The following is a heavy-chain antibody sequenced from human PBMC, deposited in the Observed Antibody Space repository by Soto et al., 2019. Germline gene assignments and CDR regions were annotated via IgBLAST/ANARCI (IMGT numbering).Heavy chain of an antibody. D-gene: IGHD2-21*02. Sequence: ASVKVSCKASGYTFTSYGISWVRQAPGQGLEWMGWISAYNGNTNYAQKLRGRVTMTTDTSTSTAYMELRSLRSDDTAVYYCARDLAYCGGDCSTHWGQGTLVTVSS. CDR2: ISAYNGNT. V-gene: IGHV1-18*01. CDR1: GYTFTSYG. CDR3: ARDLAYCGGDCSTH. J-gene: IGHJ1*01.